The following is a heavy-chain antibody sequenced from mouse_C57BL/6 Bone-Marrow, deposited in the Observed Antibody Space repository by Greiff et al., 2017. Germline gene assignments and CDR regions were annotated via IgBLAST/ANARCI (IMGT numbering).Heavy chain of an antibody. Sequence: QVQLQQPGAELVKPGASVKMSCTASGYTFTSYWITWVKQRPGQGLEWIGDIYPGSGSTNYNEKFKSKATLAIDTSSSTAYMQLSSLTSENSAVYYCARYYDYGAWDFDVWGTGTTVTVSS. CDR3: ARYYDYGAWDFDV. J-gene: IGHJ1*03. CDR2: IYPGSGST. CDR1: GYTFTSYW. V-gene: IGHV1-55*01. D-gene: IGHD2-4*01.